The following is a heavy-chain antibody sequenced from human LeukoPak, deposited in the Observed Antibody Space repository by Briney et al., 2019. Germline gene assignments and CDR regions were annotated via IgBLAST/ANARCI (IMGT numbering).Heavy chain of an antibody. CDR1: GGSISSGDYY. CDR3: ARVLGAGTFDY. CDR2: IYYSGST. D-gene: IGHD6-19*01. V-gene: IGHV4-30-4*01. J-gene: IGHJ4*02. Sequence: TLSLTCTVFGGSISSGDYYWSWIRQPPGKGLEWIGYIYYSGSTYYNPSLKSRVTISVDTSKNQFSLKLSSVTAADTAVYYCARVLGAGTFDYWGQGTLVTVPS.